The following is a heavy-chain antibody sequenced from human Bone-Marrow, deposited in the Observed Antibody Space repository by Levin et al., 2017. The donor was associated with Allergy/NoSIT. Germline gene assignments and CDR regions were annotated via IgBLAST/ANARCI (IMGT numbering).Heavy chain of an antibody. J-gene: IGHJ4*02. CDR3: ARDLVIPGGRIPFDQ. V-gene: IGHV3-21*06. D-gene: IGHD2-2*01. Sequence: GESLKISCAASGFTFSTFGMNWVRQAPGKGLEWVAYISGGSDYIYYAESLQGRFTISRDNAKNSLDLQVNSLRAEDTAVYYCARDLVIPGGRIPFDQWGQGPLVTVAS. CDR1: GFTFSTFG. CDR2: ISGGSDYI.